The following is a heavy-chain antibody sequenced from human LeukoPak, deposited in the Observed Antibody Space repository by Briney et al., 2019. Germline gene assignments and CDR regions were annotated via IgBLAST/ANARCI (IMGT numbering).Heavy chain of an antibody. V-gene: IGHV4-59*08. Sequence: SETLSLTCTVSGGSISSNYWSWIRQPPGKGLEWIGYIYYSGSTNYNPSLKSRVTISVDTSKNQFSLKLSSVAAADTAVYYCARHRRSGGSCYDYWGQGTLVTVSS. CDR1: GGSISSNY. CDR3: ARHRRSGGSCYDY. CDR2: IYYSGST. D-gene: IGHD2-15*01. J-gene: IGHJ4*02.